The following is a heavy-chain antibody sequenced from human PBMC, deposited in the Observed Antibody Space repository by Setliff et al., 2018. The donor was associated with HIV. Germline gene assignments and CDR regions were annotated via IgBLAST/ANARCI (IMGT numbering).Heavy chain of an antibody. CDR1: GFPFINYH. J-gene: IGHJ6*03. CDR3: ARVPVISYYYYMDV. V-gene: IGHV1-18*01. CDR2: ISASSVNT. Sequence: GASVKVSCKASGFPFINYHITWVRQAPGQGLEWVGSISASSVNTNYTQGRVTMTTDISTSTAYMELRSLRSGDTAVYYCARVPVISYYYYMDVWGAGTTVTVSS.